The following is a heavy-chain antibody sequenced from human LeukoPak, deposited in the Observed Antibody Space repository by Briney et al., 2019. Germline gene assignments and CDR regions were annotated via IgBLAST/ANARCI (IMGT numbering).Heavy chain of an antibody. CDR1: GGSISSGGYY. Sequence: RSSETLSLTCTVSGGSISSGGYYWSWIRQPPGKGLEWIGYIYHSGSTYYNPSLKSRVTISVDRSKNQFSLKLSSVTAADTAVYYCARVLYGSGSYYFDYWGQGTLVTVSS. CDR2: IYHSGST. CDR3: ARVLYGSGSYYFDY. V-gene: IGHV4-30-2*01. D-gene: IGHD3-10*01. J-gene: IGHJ4*02.